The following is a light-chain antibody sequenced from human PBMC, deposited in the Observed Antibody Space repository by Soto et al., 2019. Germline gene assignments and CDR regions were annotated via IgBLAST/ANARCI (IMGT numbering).Light chain of an antibody. CDR2: DAS. CDR1: QSVRSH. Sequence: ETLLTQSPATLYLSPGETAPLSCRASQSVRSHLAWYQQRPGQPPRLLIYDASYRATGVPLRFSGSGSGTEFTLTISSLESGDSAIYYCQQRSDWPPITFGQATRLEIK. CDR3: QQRSDWPPIT. J-gene: IGKJ5*01. V-gene: IGKV3-11*01.